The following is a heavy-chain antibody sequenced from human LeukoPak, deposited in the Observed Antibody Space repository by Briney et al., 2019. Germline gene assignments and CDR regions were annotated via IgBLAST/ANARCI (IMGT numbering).Heavy chain of an antibody. J-gene: IGHJ6*02. D-gene: IGHD2-8*01. Sequence: PGGSLRLSCAASGFTFDDYAMHWVRQAPGKGLEWVSGISWNSGSIGYADSVKGRFTISRDNAKNSLYLQMNSLRAEDTALYYCAKDIGYCTNGVCYYYYGMDVWGQGTTVTVSS. CDR1: GFTFDDYA. CDR2: ISWNSGSI. CDR3: AKDIGYCTNGVCYYYYGMDV. V-gene: IGHV3-9*01.